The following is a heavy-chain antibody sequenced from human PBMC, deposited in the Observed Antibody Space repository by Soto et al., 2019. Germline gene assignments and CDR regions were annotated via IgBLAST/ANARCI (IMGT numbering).Heavy chain of an antibody. V-gene: IGHV3-23*01. CDR1: GFTFSSCA. CDR2: ISGSGGGT. Sequence: GSLRLSCAASGFTFSSCAMSWVRQAPGKGLEWVSAISGSGGGTYYADSVKGRFTISRDNSKNTLFLQMNGLSADDTAVYFCSKNPAARPYYYYGMDVWGQGTTVTVSS. D-gene: IGHD2-2*02. J-gene: IGHJ6*02. CDR3: SKNPAARPYYYYGMDV.